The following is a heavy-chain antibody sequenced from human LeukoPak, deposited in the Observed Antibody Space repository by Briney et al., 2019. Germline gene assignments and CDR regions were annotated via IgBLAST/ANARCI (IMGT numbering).Heavy chain of an antibody. D-gene: IGHD5-18*01. CDR2: LNHSGST. CDR3: ARGRRTWIQLRFDL. J-gene: IGHJ2*01. Sequence: SETLSLTFSVYGGSFSGFYWGRIRPRPGQGLGGVVELNHSGSTNYNPSLRSRVTLSVDTSKHQFSLKLSSVTAADTAVYYFARGRRTWIQLRFDLWGRGTLVTVSS. V-gene: IGHV4-34*01. CDR1: GGSFSGFY.